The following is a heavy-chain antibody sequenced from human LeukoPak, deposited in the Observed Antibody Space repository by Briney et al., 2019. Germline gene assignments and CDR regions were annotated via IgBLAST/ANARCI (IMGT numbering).Heavy chain of an antibody. Sequence: PSETLSLTCAVYGGSFSGYYWSWIRQPPGKGLEWIGEINHSGSTNYNPSLKSRVTISVDTSKNQFSLKLSSVTAADTAVYYRARAYSSGYSRWGQGTLVTVSS. CDR3: ARAYSSGYSR. CDR2: INHSGST. V-gene: IGHV4-34*01. J-gene: IGHJ4*02. CDR1: GGSFSGYY. D-gene: IGHD3-22*01.